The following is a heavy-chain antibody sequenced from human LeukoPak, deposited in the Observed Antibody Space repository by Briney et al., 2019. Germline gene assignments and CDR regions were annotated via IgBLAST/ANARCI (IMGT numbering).Heavy chain of an antibody. Sequence: PGRSLRLSCAAAGFTFSKFAMHWVRQAPGKGLEWVAVVSYDGSYKYYADSVKGRFTISRGNSKNTLYLQMNSLRAEDTAVYYCARAPGYGAAYYFDYWGQGTLVTVSS. CDR3: ARAPGYGAAYYFDY. V-gene: IGHV3-30*04. D-gene: IGHD1-1*01. J-gene: IGHJ4*02. CDR2: VSYDGSYK. CDR1: GFTFSKFA.